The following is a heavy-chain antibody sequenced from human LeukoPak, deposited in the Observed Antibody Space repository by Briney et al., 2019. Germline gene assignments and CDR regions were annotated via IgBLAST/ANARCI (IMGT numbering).Heavy chain of an antibody. V-gene: IGHV3-43*02. CDR3: AKDLGPSGAAWFDP. CDR2: ISGDDDST. Sequence: PGGSLRLSCAASGFTFDDYAMHWVRQAPGKGLEWVSLISGDDDSTYYADSVKGRFTISRDNSENSLYLQMNSLRTEDTALYYCAKDLGPSGAAWFDPWGQGSLVTVSS. D-gene: IGHD4-17*01. CDR1: GFTFDDYA. J-gene: IGHJ5*02.